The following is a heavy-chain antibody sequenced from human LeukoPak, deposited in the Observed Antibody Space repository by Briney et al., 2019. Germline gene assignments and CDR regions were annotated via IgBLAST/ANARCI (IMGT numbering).Heavy chain of an antibody. D-gene: IGHD3-9*01. J-gene: IGHJ4*02. CDR2: ITSGGDYI. V-gene: IGHV3-21*01. CDR3: ARGHYDVLAASYKWTPDY. Sequence: GGSLRLSCAASGFTFSSYWMNWVRQAPGKGLEWVSSITSGGDYIYYADSVKGRFTTSRDNAKNSLSLQLNSLRVEDTAVYYCARGHYDVLAASYKWTPDYWGQGTLVTVSS. CDR1: GFTFSSYW.